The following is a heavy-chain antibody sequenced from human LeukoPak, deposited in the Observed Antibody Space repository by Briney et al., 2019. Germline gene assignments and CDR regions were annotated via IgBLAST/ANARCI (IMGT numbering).Heavy chain of an antibody. CDR1: GGSISTGGYY. D-gene: IGHD3-9*01. CDR3: ASHLHADYDILTGFPTNVWFDP. CDR2: IYYSGST. V-gene: IGHV4-61*08. Sequence: TSETLSLTCTVSGGSISTGGYYWSWIRQHPGKGLEWIGYIYYSGSTNYNPSLKSRVTISVDTSKNQFSLKLSSVTAADTAVYYCASHLHADYDILTGFPTNVWFDPWGQGTLVTVSS. J-gene: IGHJ5*02.